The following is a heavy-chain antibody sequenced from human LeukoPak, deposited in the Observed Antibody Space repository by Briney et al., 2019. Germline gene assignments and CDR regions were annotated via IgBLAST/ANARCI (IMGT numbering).Heavy chain of an antibody. D-gene: IGHD3-22*01. CDR1: GFTFSTHW. J-gene: IGHJ4*02. V-gene: IGHV3-74*01. CDR2: INDDGSIT. Sequence: GGSLRLSCVASGFTFSTHWVSWVRHVPGKGLEWVSRINDDGSITSYADSVKGGFTISRDNAKNTLYLQMSSLRAEDTAVYYCATGNYYDSRGYYTFGHWGQGTLVTVSS. CDR3: ATGNYYDSRGYYTFGH.